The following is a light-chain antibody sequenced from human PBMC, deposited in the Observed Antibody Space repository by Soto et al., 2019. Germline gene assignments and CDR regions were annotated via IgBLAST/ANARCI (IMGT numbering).Light chain of an antibody. CDR1: SSDVGGYNY. CDR3: SSYAGSSNL. CDR2: EVN. J-gene: IGLJ1*01. Sequence: QSVLTQPPSASGSAGQSVAISCTGTSSDVGGYNYVSWYQQHPGKAPKLMIYEVNKRPSGVPDRFSGSKSGNTASLTVSGLQAEDEADYYCSSYAGSSNLFGTGTKVTVL. V-gene: IGLV2-8*01.